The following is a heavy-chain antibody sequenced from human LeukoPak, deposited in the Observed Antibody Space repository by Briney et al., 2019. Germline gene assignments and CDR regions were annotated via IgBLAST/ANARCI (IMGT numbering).Heavy chain of an antibody. J-gene: IGHJ4*02. D-gene: IGHD4-17*01. CDR2: TYHTGST. CDR1: GGSISGSY. Sequence: SETLSLTCTVSGGSISGSYWSWIRQPPGKALDWIGGTYHTGSTSYNLSLKSRVTMSVDTSKNQFSLQVRSVTAADTAVYYCARYGVYGDYDYWGQGTLVTISS. V-gene: IGHV4-59*12. CDR3: ARYGVYGDYDY.